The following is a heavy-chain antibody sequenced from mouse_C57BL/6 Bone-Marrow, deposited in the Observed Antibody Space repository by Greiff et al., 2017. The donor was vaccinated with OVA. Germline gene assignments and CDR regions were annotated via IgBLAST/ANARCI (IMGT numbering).Heavy chain of an antibody. J-gene: IGHJ4*01. Sequence: VQLKESGAELVKPGASVKISCKASGYAFSSYWMNWVKQRPGKGLEWIGQIYPGDGDTNYNGKFKGKATLTADKSSSTAYMQLSSLTSEDSAVYFCASPYDYDEFYAMDYWGQGTSVTVSS. D-gene: IGHD2-4*01. CDR3: ASPYDYDEFYAMDY. CDR1: GYAFSSYW. V-gene: IGHV1-80*01. CDR2: IYPGDGDT.